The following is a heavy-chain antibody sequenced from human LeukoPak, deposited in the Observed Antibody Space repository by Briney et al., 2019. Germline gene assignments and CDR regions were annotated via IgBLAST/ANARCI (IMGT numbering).Heavy chain of an antibody. J-gene: IGHJ3*01. V-gene: IGHV3-23*01. CDR1: GFTLSVAA. CDR2: IGASGEST. CDR3: AKDIQLST. D-gene: IGHD5-24*01. Sequence: GGSLRLSCAASGFTLSVAAMTWVRQAPGKGLEWVSLIGASGESTYYADSVRGRFTISRDNSKNTLSLQMNSLRVEDTAMYFCAKDIQLSTWGLGTMVTVSS.